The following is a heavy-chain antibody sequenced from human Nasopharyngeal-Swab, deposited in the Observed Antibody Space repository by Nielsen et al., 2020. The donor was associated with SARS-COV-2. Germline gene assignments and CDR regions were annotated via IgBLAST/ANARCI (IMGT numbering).Heavy chain of an antibody. Sequence: GESLKISCAASGFTFSSYWMHWVRQAPGKGLVWVSRINSDGSSTSYADSVKGRFTISRDNAKNTLYLQMNSLRAEDTAVYYCAREPYYDFWSAASGWFDPWGQGTLVTVSS. CDR2: INSDGSST. V-gene: IGHV3-74*01. D-gene: IGHD3-3*01. CDR3: AREPYYDFWSAASGWFDP. J-gene: IGHJ5*02. CDR1: GFTFSSYW.